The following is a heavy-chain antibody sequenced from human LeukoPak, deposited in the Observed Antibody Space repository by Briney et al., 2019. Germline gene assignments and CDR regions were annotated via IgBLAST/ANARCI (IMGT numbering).Heavy chain of an antibody. CDR3: ARVWSSGYTKDY. D-gene: IGHD3-22*01. J-gene: IGHJ4*02. CDR1: GVTFSSYS. CDR2: ISSSSSTI. Sequence: GGSLRLSCAASGVTFSSYSIDWVRQAPGKGLEWLSYISSSSSTIYYADSVKGRFTLARDNAKNSVYLQMNRLRAEDTAVYYCARVWSSGYTKDYWGQGTLVTVSS. V-gene: IGHV3-48*04.